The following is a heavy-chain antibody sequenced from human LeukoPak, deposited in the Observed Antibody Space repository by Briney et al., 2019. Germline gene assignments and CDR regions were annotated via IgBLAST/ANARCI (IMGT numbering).Heavy chain of an antibody. D-gene: IGHD3-10*01. CDR2: INHSGST. V-gene: IGHV4-34*01. J-gene: IGHJ4*02. CDR1: GGSFSGYY. Sequence: SETMSLTWAVYGGSFSGYYWSWIRQPPGKVLEWIGEINHSGSTNYNPSFKSRVTITVDTSKNQFSVKLSSVTAADTAVYYCARGGITMVRGVNEAYYFDYWGQGTLVTVSS. CDR3: ARGGITMVRGVNEAYYFDY.